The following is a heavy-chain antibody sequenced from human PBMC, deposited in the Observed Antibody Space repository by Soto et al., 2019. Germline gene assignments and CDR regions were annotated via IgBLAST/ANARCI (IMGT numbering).Heavy chain of an antibody. CDR1: GYRFTSYW. Sequence: GESLKISCRTSGYRFTSYWIAWVRQMPGKGLEWMGIIFPSDSDTRYSPSFQGQVTISADRSTSTVFLQWASLKASDTAVYFCARKDKTGYFNWFDPWGQGTLVTVSS. V-gene: IGHV5-51*01. D-gene: IGHD3-9*01. CDR3: ARKDKTGYFNWFDP. J-gene: IGHJ5*02. CDR2: IFPSDSDT.